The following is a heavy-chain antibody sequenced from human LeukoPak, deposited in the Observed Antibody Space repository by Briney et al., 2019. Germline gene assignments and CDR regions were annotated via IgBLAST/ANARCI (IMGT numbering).Heavy chain of an antibody. CDR3: ARHSSHGGSGRNWFDP. V-gene: IGHV5-51*01. D-gene: IGHD4-23*01. CDR1: GYIFTSYW. J-gene: IGHJ5*02. CDR2: IYPGDSAT. Sequence: GESLKISCKGSGYIFTSYWIGWVRQMPGKGLEWMGIIYPGDSATRYSPPFQGQVIISADKSINTAYLQWSSLKASDAAMYYCARHSSHGGSGRNWFDPWGQGTLVTVSS.